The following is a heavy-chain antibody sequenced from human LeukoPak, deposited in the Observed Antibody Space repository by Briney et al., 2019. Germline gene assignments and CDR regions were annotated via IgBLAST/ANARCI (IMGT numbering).Heavy chain of an antibody. J-gene: IGHJ4*02. CDR1: GDSISNYY. Sequence: SETLSLTCTVSGDSISNYYWSWIRQPAGKGLEWIGRIYTSGSTMSVDTSKNQFSLKLSSVTAADTAVYYCARVSLVRGAPDYYLDYWGQGTLVTVSS. D-gene: IGHD3-10*01. V-gene: IGHV4-4*07. CDR2: IYTSGS. CDR3: ARVSLVRGAPDYYLDY.